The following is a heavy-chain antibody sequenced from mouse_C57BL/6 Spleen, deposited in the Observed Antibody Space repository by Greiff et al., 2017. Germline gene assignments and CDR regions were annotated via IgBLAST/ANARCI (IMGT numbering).Heavy chain of an antibody. Sequence: GQVVESEGGLVQPGSSMKLSCTASGFTFSDYYMAWVRQVPEKGLEWVANINYDGSSTYYLDSLKSRFIISRDNAKNILYLQMSSLKSEDTATYYCARGNYDDYYAMDYWGQGTSVTVSS. CDR3: ARGNYDDYYAMDY. J-gene: IGHJ4*01. V-gene: IGHV5-16*01. D-gene: IGHD2-4*01. CDR2: INYDGSST. CDR1: GFTFSDYY.